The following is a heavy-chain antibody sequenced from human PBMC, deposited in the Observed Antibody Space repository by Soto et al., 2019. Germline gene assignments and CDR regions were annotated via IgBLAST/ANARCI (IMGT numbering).Heavy chain of an antibody. CDR3: ASWTA. D-gene: IGHD2-21*02. V-gene: IGHV4-59*02. CDR2: SYGST. CDR1: GASVSSYY. Sequence: QLQLQESGPGLVQPSETLSLTCTVSGASVSSYYWSWIRQPPGKGLEWIGYSYGSTNYNPSLKRRVTISGDRSKNQVSLKLSSVTAADTAVYYCASWTAWGQGTMVTVSS. J-gene: IGHJ3*01.